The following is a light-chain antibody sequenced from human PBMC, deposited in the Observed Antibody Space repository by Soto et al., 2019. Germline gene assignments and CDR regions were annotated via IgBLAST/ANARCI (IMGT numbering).Light chain of an antibody. Sequence: IQMTQSPSTLSASVGDRVTITCRASQSIDKWLAWYQQKPGKAPKLLIYQASLLHSGVPSRFSGSGSGTEFTLTISSLHPDDVASYFCQQYNKFSWTFGQGTKVEIK. CDR3: QQYNKFSWT. CDR2: QAS. V-gene: IGKV1-5*03. CDR1: QSIDKW. J-gene: IGKJ1*01.